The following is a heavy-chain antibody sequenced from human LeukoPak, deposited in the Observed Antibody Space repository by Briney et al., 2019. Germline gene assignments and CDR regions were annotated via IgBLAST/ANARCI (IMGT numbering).Heavy chain of an antibody. V-gene: IGHV4-31*03. D-gene: IGHD3-10*01. Sequence: SETLSLTCTVSGGSISRGGYYWSWIRQHPGKGLEWIGYIYYSGSTYYNPSLKSRVTISVDTSKNQFSLKLSSVTAADTAVYYCARARMVRGVTLPRDKYYFDYWGQGTLVTVSS. J-gene: IGHJ4*02. CDR1: GGSISRGGYY. CDR2: IYYSGST. CDR3: ARARMVRGVTLPRDKYYFDY.